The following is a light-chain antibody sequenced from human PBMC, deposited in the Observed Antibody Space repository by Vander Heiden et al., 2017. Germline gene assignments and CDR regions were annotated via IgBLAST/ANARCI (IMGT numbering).Light chain of an antibody. CDR2: YND. Sequence: QSVLPQPPSASGTPGQNVTISCSGSGSNIGRNTVNWYQQLPGAAPRLLIYYNDQRPSGVPDRLSDSKSGTSASLAISGLQSEDEADYYCTSWDKSLNARVFGGGTKLTVL. CDR1: GSNIGRNT. CDR3: TSWDKSLNARV. J-gene: IGLJ3*02. V-gene: IGLV1-44*01.